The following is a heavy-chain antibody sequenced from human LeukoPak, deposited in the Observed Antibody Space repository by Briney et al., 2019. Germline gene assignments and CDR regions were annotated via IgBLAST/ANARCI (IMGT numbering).Heavy chain of an antibody. CDR3: AVSLTTGGYYGMDV. CDR2: FDPEDGET. V-gene: IGHV1-24*01. CDR1: GYTLTELS. J-gene: IGHJ6*02. Sequence: ASVKVSCKVSGYTLTELSLHWARQAPGKGLEWMGRFDPEDGETIYARKFQGRVTMTEDTSTDTAYMELSSLRSEDTAVYFCAVSLTTGGYYGMDVWGQGTTVTVSS. D-gene: IGHD1-1*01.